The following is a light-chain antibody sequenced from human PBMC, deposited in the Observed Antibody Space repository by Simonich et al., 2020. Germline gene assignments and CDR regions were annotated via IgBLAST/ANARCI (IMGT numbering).Light chain of an antibody. CDR3: QQYYSTPWT. Sequence: DIVMTQSPDSLAVSLGERATINCKSSQSVLYSSNNKNYLAWYQQKPGQTPKLIIYWASTRESGVTDRFSGSGSGTDFTLTISSLQAEDVAVYYCQQYYSTPWTFGQGTKVEIK. V-gene: IGKV4-1*01. CDR2: WAS. CDR1: QSVLYSSNNKNY. J-gene: IGKJ1*01.